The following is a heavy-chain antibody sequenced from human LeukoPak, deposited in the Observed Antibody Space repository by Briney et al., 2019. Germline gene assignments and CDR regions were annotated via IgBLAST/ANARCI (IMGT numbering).Heavy chain of an antibody. CDR3: ARDRYGSSCRFDP. V-gene: IGHV4-61*02. CDR1: GGSISSGSYY. D-gene: IGHD6-13*01. J-gene: IGHJ5*02. Sequence: SQTLSLTRTVSGGSISSGSYYWSWIRQPAGKGLEWIGRIYSSGCTNYNPSLKSRVTISVDTSKNQSSLKLSAVTAADTAVYYCARDRYGSSCRFDPCGQGALVTVSS. CDR2: IYSSGCT.